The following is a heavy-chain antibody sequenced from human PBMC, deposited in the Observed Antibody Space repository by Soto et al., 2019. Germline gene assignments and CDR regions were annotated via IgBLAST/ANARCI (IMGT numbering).Heavy chain of an antibody. CDR2: IGSRGSTI. Sequence: QVQLVESGGALVKPGGSLRLSCVASGFTFSGYYMTWIRQAPGQGLECLSYIGSRGSTIYYADSVKGRFTISRDNAKNTLYLQMNSLRAEDTAVYYCARDPVEVAGGDRWGQGTLVTVSS. J-gene: IGHJ5*02. D-gene: IGHD6-19*01. CDR1: GFTFSGYY. V-gene: IGHV3-11*01. CDR3: ARDPVEVAGGDR.